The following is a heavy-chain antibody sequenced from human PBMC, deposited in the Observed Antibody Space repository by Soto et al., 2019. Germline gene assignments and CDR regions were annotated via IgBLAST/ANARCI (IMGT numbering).Heavy chain of an antibody. CDR3: AGNTVTGYFDY. CDR1: GGSISSYY. V-gene: IGHV4-59*08. CDR2: IYYSGST. D-gene: IGHD4-17*01. J-gene: IGHJ4*02. Sequence: QVQLQESGPGLVKPSETLSLTCTVSGGSISSYYWSWIRQPPGKGLEWIGYIYYSGSTNYNPSLTSRVTISVDTSKNQFSLKLSSVTAADTAVYYCAGNTVTGYFDYWGQGTLVTVSS.